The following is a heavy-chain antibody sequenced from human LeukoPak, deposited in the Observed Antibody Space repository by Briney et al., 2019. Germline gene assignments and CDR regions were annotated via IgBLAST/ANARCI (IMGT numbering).Heavy chain of an antibody. J-gene: IGHJ3*02. V-gene: IGHV3-21*01. CDR3: ARARMVRGVDAFDI. CDR1: GFTFSSHS. CDR2: ISSSGSSI. Sequence: GGSLRLSCAASGFTFSSHSMNWVRQAPGKGLEWVSCISSSGSSIYYADSVKGRFTVSRDNAKNSLYLQMNSLRAEDTAVYYCARARMVRGVDAFDIWGQGTMVTVSS. D-gene: IGHD3-10*01.